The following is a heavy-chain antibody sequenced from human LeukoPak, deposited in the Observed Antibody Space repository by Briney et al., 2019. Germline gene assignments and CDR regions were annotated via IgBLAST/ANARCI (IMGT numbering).Heavy chain of an antibody. CDR1: GGSISSGDYY. D-gene: IGHD3-22*01. Sequence: SETLSLTCTVSGGSISSGDYYWSWIRQPPGKGLEWVGYIYYSGSTYYNPSLKSRVTISVDTSKNQFSLKLSSVTAADTAVYYCARGPDYDSSGYSFDYWGQGTLVTVSS. CDR3: ARGPDYDSSGYSFDY. V-gene: IGHV4-30-4*08. J-gene: IGHJ4*02. CDR2: IYYSGST.